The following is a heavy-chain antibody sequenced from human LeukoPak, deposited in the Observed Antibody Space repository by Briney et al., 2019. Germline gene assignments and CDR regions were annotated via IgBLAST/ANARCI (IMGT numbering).Heavy chain of an antibody. CDR3: ARGSPRSRPAYWDQYYYYGMDV. CDR1: GGSISSSRYY. J-gene: IGHJ6*02. V-gene: IGHV4-39*01. CDR2: IYYSGST. D-gene: IGHD2-8*02. Sequence: SETLSLTCTVSGGSISSSRYYWGWIRQPSGKGLEWIGSIYYSGSTYYNPSLKSRVTISVDTSKNQFSLKLSSVTAADTAVYYCARGSPRSRPAYWDQYYYYGMDVWGQGTTVTVSS.